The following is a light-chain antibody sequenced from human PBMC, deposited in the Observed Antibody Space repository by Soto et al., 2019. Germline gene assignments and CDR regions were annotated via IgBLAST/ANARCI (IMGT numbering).Light chain of an antibody. Sequence: TTSPATLSVYPGERATLSCRASQSITSSLAWYQQKPGQAPRLPIYGASTRATGIPARFSGSGSGTDFTLTISSLEPEDSAVYYCQQRNVWPPVTFGQGTRLEIK. CDR3: QQRNVWPPVT. V-gene: IGKV3D-15*01. CDR2: GAS. CDR1: QSITSS. J-gene: IGKJ5*01.